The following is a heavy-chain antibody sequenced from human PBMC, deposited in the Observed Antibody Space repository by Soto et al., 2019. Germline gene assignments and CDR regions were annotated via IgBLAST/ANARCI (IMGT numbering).Heavy chain of an antibody. CDR1: GYTFTSYG. CDR2: ISAYNGNT. Sequence: GASVKVSCKASGYTFTSYGISWVRQAPGQGLEWMGWISAYNGNTNYAQKLQGRVTMTTDTSTSTAYMELRSLRSDDTAVYYCARRSGIAAAGTPEMDVWGQGTTVTVSS. D-gene: IGHD6-13*01. V-gene: IGHV1-18*04. CDR3: ARRSGIAAAGTPEMDV. J-gene: IGHJ6*02.